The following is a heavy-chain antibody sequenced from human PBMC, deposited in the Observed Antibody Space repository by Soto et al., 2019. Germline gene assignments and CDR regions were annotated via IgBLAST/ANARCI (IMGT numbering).Heavy chain of an antibody. D-gene: IGHD4-17*01. CDR1: GGTFSSYT. J-gene: IGHJ4*02. V-gene: IGHV1-69*02. CDR3: ARDGDDYGGNPRLRY. CDR2: IIPILGIA. Sequence: QVQLVQSGAEVKKPGSSVKVSCKASGGTFSSYTISWVRQAPGQGLEWMGRIIPILGIANYAQKFQGRVTITADKSTSTAYMGLSSLRSEDTAVYYCARDGDDYGGNPRLRYWGQGTLVTVSS.